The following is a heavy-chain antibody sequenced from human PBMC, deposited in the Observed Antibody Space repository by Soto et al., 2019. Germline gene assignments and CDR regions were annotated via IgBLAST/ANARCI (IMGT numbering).Heavy chain of an antibody. V-gene: IGHV5-51*01. D-gene: IGHD5-12*01. J-gene: IGHJ1*01. CDR1: GYSFTSYW. Sequence: PGESLKISCKGSGYSFTSYWIGWVRQMPGKGLEWMGIIYPGDSDTRYSPSFQGQVTISADKSISTAYLQWSSLKASDTAMYYCARLVNIVATRPSGAILDPEYFQHWGQGTLVTVSS. CDR3: ARLVNIVATRPSGAILDPEYFQH. CDR2: IYPGDSDT.